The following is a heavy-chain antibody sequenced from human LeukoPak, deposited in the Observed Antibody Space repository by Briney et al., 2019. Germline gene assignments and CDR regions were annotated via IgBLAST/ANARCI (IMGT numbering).Heavy chain of an antibody. Sequence: SETLSLTCTVSGGSISTYYWSWIRQPAGKGLEWIGRIYMRGRTNYNPSLQGRVTMSVDTSKNQFSLKLRSVTDADTAVYYCARETSDTAMASYYFDQWGQGTLVTVSS. D-gene: IGHD5-18*01. CDR1: GGSISTYY. J-gene: IGHJ4*02. V-gene: IGHV4-4*07. CDR3: ARETSDTAMASYYFDQ. CDR2: IYMRGRT.